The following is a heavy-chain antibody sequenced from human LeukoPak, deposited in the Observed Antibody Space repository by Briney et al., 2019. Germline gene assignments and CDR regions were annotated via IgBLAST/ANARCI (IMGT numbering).Heavy chain of an antibody. J-gene: IGHJ4*02. Sequence: SETLSLTCTISDGSITTYYWSRIRQPPGKGLEWIGYIYYSGTTDYNPALKSRVTLSVDTSKNQFSLTLTSVTAADTAMYYCATTTIGSSSSYYFRYWGRGPLVTVSS. D-gene: IGHD6-13*01. CDR2: IYYSGTT. V-gene: IGHV4-59*01. CDR1: DGSITTYY. CDR3: ATTTIGSSSSYYFRY.